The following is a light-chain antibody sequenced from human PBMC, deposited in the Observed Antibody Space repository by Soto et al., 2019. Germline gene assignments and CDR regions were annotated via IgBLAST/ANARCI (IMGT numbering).Light chain of an antibody. Sequence: DIQMTQSPSSLSASVGDRVTITCQASQDISNYLNWYQQKPGKAPKLLIYDASNLETGVPSRFSGSGAGTDFTFTISSLPPEDIATYYCQQYDNFYTFGQGTKLQIK. CDR1: QDISNY. CDR3: QQYDNFYT. V-gene: IGKV1-33*01. J-gene: IGKJ2*01. CDR2: DAS.